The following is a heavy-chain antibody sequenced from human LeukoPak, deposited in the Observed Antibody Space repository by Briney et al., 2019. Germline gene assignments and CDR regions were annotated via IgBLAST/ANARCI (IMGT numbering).Heavy chain of an antibody. Sequence: ASVKVSCKVSGYTLTELSMHWVRQAPGKGLEWMGGFDPEDGETIYAQKFQGRVTMTEDTSTDTAYMELSSLRSEDTAVYYCARGVRYCSGGSCYYDYYYYMDVWGKGTTVTVSS. V-gene: IGHV1-24*01. CDR1: GYTLTELS. D-gene: IGHD2-15*01. J-gene: IGHJ6*03. CDR3: ARGVRYCSGGSCYYDYYYYMDV. CDR2: FDPEDGET.